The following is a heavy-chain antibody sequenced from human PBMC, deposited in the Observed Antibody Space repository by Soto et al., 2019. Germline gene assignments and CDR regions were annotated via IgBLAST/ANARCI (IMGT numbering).Heavy chain of an antibody. CDR3: ARARAARPDWYFDL. J-gene: IGHJ2*01. V-gene: IGHV1-69*06. Sequence: QVQLVQSGAEVKKPGSSVKVSCKASGGTFSSYAISWVRHAPGQGLEWMGGIIPIFGTANYAEKFQGRVTITADKSTSTGYMELSSLRSEDTAVYYCARARAARPDWYFDLWGRGTLVTVSS. D-gene: IGHD6-6*01. CDR2: IIPIFGTA. CDR1: GGTFSSYA.